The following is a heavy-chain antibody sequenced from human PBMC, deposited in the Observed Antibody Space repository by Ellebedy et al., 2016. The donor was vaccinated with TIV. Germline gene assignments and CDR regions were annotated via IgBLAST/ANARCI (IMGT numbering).Heavy chain of an antibody. CDR1: GFAFSSRW. V-gene: IGHV3-48*01. CDR3: VKGDSVYYYMDV. D-gene: IGHD2-15*01. Sequence: GESLKISCVASGFAFSSRWIHWVRQAPGKGLEWLSYIGTTTGSISYADSAKGRFTISSDNSRSTLYLQLNSLRAEDTAVYYCVKGDSVYYYMDVWGKGTTVTVSS. J-gene: IGHJ6*03. CDR2: IGTTTGSI.